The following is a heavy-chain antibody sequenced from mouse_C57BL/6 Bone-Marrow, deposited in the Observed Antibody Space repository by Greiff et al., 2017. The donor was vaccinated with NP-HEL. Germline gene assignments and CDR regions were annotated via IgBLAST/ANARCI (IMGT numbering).Heavy chain of an antibody. Sequence: DVQLLESGPELVKPGASVKIPCKASGYTFTDYNMDWVKQLHGKSLEWIGDINPNNGGTIYNQKFKGKATLTVDKSSSTDYMELRSLTSEDTAVYDCARRGDSPYGNFYYYAMDDWGQGTSVTVSS. V-gene: IGHV1-18*01. CDR1: GYTFTDYN. J-gene: IGHJ4*01. CDR3: ARRGDSPYGNFYYYAMDD. D-gene: IGHD2-1*01. CDR2: INPNNGGT.